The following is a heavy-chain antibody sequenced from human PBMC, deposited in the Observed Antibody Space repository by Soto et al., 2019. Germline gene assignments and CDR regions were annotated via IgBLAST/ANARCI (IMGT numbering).Heavy chain of an antibody. V-gene: IGHV3-73*01. CDR1: EFTFSGSY. J-gene: IGHJ4*02. CDR2: IRGRADSYAT. Sequence: EVHLVDSGGDVVQPGGSPKLSCAASEFTFSGSYLHWVRQASGRGLEWVGHIRGRADSYATSYAASVNGRFTISRDDSKNTAYLQMNSLTTEDTAVYYCAIRDYWGQGTLGTVSS. CDR3: AIRDY.